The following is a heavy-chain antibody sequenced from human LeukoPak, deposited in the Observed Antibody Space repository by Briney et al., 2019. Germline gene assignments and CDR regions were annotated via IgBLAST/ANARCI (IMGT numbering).Heavy chain of an antibody. CDR2: ISYDGSNK. Sequence: GSLRLSCAASGFTFSSYAMHWVRQAPGKGLEWVAVISYDGSNKYYADSVKGRFTISRDNSKNTLYLQMNSLRAEDTAVYYCARDALSLHSSSPLDYWGQGTLVTVSS. CDR1: GFTFSSYA. D-gene: IGHD6-13*01. V-gene: IGHV3-30-3*01. CDR3: ARDALSLHSSSPLDY. J-gene: IGHJ4*02.